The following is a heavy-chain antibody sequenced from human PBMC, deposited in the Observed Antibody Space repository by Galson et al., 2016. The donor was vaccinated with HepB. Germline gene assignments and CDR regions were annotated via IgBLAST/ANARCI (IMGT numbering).Heavy chain of an antibody. CDR1: GFNFDDYA. D-gene: IGHD2-8*01. V-gene: IGHV3-9*01. Sequence: SLRLSCAASGFNFDDYAMHWVRQIPGKGLEWVSCINWNSGHKDYADSVKGRFTISRDNAKHSLYLQTNSLKLEDTAGYYCTKEGGVGSSSPSFYYGVDAWGQGTTVTVS. J-gene: IGHJ6*02. CDR2: INWNSGHK. CDR3: TKEGGVGSSSPSFYYGVDA.